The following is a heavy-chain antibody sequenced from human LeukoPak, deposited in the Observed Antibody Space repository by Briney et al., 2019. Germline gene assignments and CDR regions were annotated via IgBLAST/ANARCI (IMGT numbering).Heavy chain of an antibody. J-gene: IGHJ6*02. CDR3: AVGELNYYYGMDV. CDR1: GGSISSSSYY. Sequence: PSETLSLTCSVSGGSISSSSYYWSWIRQPPGKGLEWIGEINHSGSTNYNPSLKSRVTISVDTSKNQFSLKLSSVTAADTAVYYCAVGELNYYYGMDVWGQGTTVTVSS. V-gene: IGHV4-39*07. D-gene: IGHD3-10*01. CDR2: INHSGST.